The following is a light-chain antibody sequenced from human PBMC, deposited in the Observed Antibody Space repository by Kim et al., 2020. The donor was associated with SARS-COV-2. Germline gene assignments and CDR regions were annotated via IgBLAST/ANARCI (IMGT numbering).Light chain of an antibody. V-gene: IGKV3-20*01. J-gene: IGKJ2*01. CDR2: GVS. CDR1: QSIPSGC. Sequence: LSPGQRATVSCRASQSIPSGCLAWFQQKPGQPPRLLIYGVSSRATGVSDRFSASGSGTDFTLTISRLEPEDFAVYFCQQCGSAPYTFGQGTKLEI. CDR3: QQCGSAPYT.